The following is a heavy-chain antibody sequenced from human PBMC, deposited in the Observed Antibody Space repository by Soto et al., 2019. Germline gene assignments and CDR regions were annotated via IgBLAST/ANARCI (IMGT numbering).Heavy chain of an antibody. J-gene: IGHJ4*02. V-gene: IGHV1-18*01. D-gene: IGHD1-1*01. CDR1: GYGFTTYG. CDR2: ISAHNGNT. Sequence: QVHLVQSGAEVKKPGASVKVSCKGSGYGFTTYGITWVRQAPGQGLEWMAWISAHNGNTNYAQKLQGRVTVTRDTSTSTAYMELRGRGSDDTAVYYCARGRYGDYWGQGALVTVSS. CDR3: ARGRYGDY.